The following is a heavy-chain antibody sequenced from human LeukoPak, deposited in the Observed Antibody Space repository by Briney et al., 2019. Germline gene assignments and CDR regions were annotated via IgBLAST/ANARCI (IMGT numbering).Heavy chain of an antibody. CDR3: AKGTVTTYWHFDL. D-gene: IGHD4-17*01. CDR2: IRSKAYGGTT. V-gene: IGHV3-49*03. Sequence: GGSLRLSCTASGFTFGDYAMSWFRQAPGKGLEWVGFIRSKAYGGTTEYAASVKGRFTISRDDSKSIAYLQMNSLKTEDTAVYYCAKGTVTTYWHFDLWGRGTQVTVSS. CDR1: GFTFGDYA. J-gene: IGHJ2*01.